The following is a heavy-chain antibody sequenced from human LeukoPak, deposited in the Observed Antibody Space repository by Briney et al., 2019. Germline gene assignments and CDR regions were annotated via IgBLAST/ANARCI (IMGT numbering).Heavy chain of an antibody. Sequence: SETLSLTCAVYGGSFSGYYWSWIRQPPGKGLEWIGEINHSGSTNYNPSLKSRVTISVDTSKYQFSLKLSSVTAADTAVYYCARVMRDGGYYYYGMDVWGQGTTVTVSS. CDR2: INHSGST. CDR1: GGSFSGYY. CDR3: ARVMRDGGYYYYGMDV. J-gene: IGHJ6*02. V-gene: IGHV4-34*01.